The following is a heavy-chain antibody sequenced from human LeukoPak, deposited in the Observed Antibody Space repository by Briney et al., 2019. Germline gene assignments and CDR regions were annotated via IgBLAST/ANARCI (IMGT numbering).Heavy chain of an antibody. CDR1: GYSFTSYW. CDR3: ARHKDTAMVLDY. D-gene: IGHD5-18*01. V-gene: IGHV5-51*01. CDR2: IYPGDSDA. J-gene: IGHJ4*02. Sequence: GESLKIFCKGSGYSFTSYWIGWVRQMPGKGLEWMGIIYPGDSDARYSPSFQGQVTISADKSISTAYLQWSSLKASDTAMYYCARHKDTAMVLDYWGQRTLVTVSS.